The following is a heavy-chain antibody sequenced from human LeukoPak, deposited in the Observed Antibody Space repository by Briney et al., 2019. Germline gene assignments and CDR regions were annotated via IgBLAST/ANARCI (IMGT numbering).Heavy chain of an antibody. CDR1: GFTVSSNF. Sequence: GGSLRLSCAASGFTVSSNFMSWVRQAPGKGLEWVSALFSGGNTFYADSVQGRFIISRDNSRNTLSLQMSSLRAEDTAVYYCARSSRSRAWFGDAFDIWGQGTMVTVSS. J-gene: IGHJ3*02. V-gene: IGHV3-53*01. CDR2: LFSGGNT. D-gene: IGHD3-10*01. CDR3: ARSSRSRAWFGDAFDI.